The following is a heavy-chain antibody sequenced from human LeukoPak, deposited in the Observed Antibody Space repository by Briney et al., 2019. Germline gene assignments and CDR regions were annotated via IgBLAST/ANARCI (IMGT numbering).Heavy chain of an antibody. CDR2: INHSGNT. J-gene: IGHJ4*02. V-gene: IGHV4-34*01. CDR3: ARVGCSGGTCYSRDFDF. CDR1: GGSFSGYY. D-gene: IGHD2-15*01. Sequence: SETLSLTCTVSGGSFSGYYWSWIRQPPGKGLDWIAEINHSGNTNYNPSLKSRVTISVDTSKNQFSLNLISLTAADTAVYYCARVGCSGGTCYSRDFDFWGQGNLVTVSS.